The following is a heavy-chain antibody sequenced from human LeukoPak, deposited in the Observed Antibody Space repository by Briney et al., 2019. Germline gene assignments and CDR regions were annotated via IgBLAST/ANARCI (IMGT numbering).Heavy chain of an antibody. D-gene: IGHD3-22*01. Sequence: GESLKISCKGSGYSFTSYWIGWVRQMPGKGLEWMGIIYPGDSDTRYSPSFQGRVTISADKSISTAYLQWSSLKASDTAMYYCARLLYYDSSGGGAFDIWGQGTMVTVSS. CDR1: GYSFTSYW. V-gene: IGHV5-51*01. CDR3: ARLLYYDSSGGGAFDI. J-gene: IGHJ3*02. CDR2: IYPGDSDT.